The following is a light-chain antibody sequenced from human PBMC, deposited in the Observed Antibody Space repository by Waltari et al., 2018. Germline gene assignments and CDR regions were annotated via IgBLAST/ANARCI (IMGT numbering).Light chain of an antibody. J-gene: IGKJ1*01. Sequence: EIVMTKSPATLSVSPGERATLSCRASQSVSSNSAWYQQKPGQAPRLLIYGASTRATGIPARFSGSGSGTEFTLTISSLQSEDFAVYYCQQYNNWLWTFGQGTKVEIK. CDR1: QSVSSN. CDR2: GAS. V-gene: IGKV3-15*01. CDR3: QQYNNWLWT.